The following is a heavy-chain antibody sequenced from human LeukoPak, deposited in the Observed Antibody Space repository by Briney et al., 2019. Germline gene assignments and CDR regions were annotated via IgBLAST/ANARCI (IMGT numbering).Heavy chain of an antibody. CDR1: GGFFSGYY. Sequence: AETLSLTCALYGGFFSGYYWTWIRQPPGNGVECGAESSRSGSTNYNLSLKSPVTISVDKSKNQFSLKLSSVTAADSAVYFCARANLTHSYYFDYWGQGTLVTVSS. V-gene: IGHV4-34*01. CDR2: SSRSGST. CDR3: ARANLTHSYYFDY. D-gene: IGHD4/OR15-4a*01. J-gene: IGHJ4*02.